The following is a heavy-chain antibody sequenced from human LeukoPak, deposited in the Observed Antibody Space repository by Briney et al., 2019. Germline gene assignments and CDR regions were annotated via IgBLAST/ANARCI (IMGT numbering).Heavy chain of an antibody. D-gene: IGHD4-17*01. CDR2: IIPIFGTA. CDR3: ARDGSYGDYVFEEFHFDY. Sequence: SVKVSCKASGGTFSSYAISWVRQAPGQGLEWMGGIIPIFGTANYAQKFQGRVTITADESTSTAYMELSSLRSEDTAVYYCARDGSYGDYVFEEFHFDYWGQGTLVTVSS. CDR1: GGTFSSYA. V-gene: IGHV1-69*13. J-gene: IGHJ4*02.